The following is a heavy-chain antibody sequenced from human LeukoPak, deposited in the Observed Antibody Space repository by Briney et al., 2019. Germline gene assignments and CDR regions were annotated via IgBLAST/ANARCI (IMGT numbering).Heavy chain of an antibody. CDR1: GLTFSSHW. J-gene: IGHJ6*02. Sequence: GGSLRLSCAASGLTFSSHWMHWVRQAPGKGLEWVSGISWNSGSIGYADSVKGRFTISRDNAKNSLYLQMNSLRAEDTALYYCATLDVWGQGTTVTVSS. CDR3: ATLDV. V-gene: IGHV3-9*01. CDR2: ISWNSGSI.